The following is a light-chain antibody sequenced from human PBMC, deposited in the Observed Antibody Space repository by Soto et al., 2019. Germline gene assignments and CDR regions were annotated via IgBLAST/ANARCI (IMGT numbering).Light chain of an antibody. CDR1: SSNIGTGYD. CDR2: GNN. Sequence: QPVLTQPPSVSGAPGQRVTISCTGSSSNIGTGYDVRWYQQFPGTAPKLLIYGNNNRPSGVPDRFSGSKSGTSASLAITGLQAEDEADYYCQSYDSSLSGSVFGGGTKVTVL. J-gene: IGLJ3*02. CDR3: QSYDSSLSGSV. V-gene: IGLV1-40*01.